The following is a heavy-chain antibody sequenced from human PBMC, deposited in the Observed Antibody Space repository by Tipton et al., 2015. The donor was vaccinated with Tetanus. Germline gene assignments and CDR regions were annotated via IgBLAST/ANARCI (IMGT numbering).Heavy chain of an antibody. CDR2: IYTSEST. V-gene: IGHV4-4*07. Sequence: TLSLTCTVSGGSISSYYWSWIRQPAGKGLEWIGRIYTSESTNYNPSLKSRLTMSVDTSKNQFSLRLNSVTAADTAVYYCASHYGSGSDDAFDIWGQGTMVTVSS. J-gene: IGHJ3*02. CDR1: GGSISSYY. D-gene: IGHD3-10*01. CDR3: ASHYGSGSDDAFDI.